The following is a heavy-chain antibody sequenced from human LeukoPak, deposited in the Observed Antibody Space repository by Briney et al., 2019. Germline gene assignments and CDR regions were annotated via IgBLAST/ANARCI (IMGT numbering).Heavy chain of an antibody. CDR1: GGSISSYY. J-gene: IGHJ4*02. D-gene: IGHD6-19*01. CDR2: ISYSGST. V-gene: IGHV4-59*01. CDR3: ARASRGWYGLFDY. Sequence: SETLSLTCTVSGGSISSYYWSWIRQPPGKGLEWIGYISYSGSTNYHPSLKSRVTLSVDTSKNQFSLRLNSVTAADTAVYYCARASRGWYGLFDYWGQGTLVTVSA.